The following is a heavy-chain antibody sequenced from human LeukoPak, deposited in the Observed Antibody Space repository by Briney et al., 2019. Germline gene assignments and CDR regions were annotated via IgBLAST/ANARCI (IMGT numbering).Heavy chain of an antibody. D-gene: IGHD5-18*01. CDR1: GFTFSSYG. J-gene: IGHJ4*02. Sequence: GGFLRLSCAASGFTFSSYGMHWVRQAPGKGLEWVAVISYDGSNKGYADSVKGRFTLSRDNSKNTLYLHMNSLRAEDTAVYYCAKARSGSSYDYSDYWGQGALVTVSS. CDR2: ISYDGSNK. V-gene: IGHV3-30*18. CDR3: AKARSGSSYDYSDY.